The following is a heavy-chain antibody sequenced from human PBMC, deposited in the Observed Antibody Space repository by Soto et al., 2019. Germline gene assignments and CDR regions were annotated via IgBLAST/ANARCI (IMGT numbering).Heavy chain of an antibody. Sequence: QVQLQESGPGLVKPSQTLSLTCTVSGGSISSGGYYWSWIRQHPGKGLEWIGYIYYSGSTYYNPSLKSRVTRSVDTSKNQFSLKLSSVTAADTAVDYCARDRIAAAGTFDYWGQGTLVTVSS. V-gene: IGHV4-31*03. D-gene: IGHD6-13*01. CDR1: GGSISSGGYY. CDR2: IYYSGST. J-gene: IGHJ4*02. CDR3: ARDRIAAAGTFDY.